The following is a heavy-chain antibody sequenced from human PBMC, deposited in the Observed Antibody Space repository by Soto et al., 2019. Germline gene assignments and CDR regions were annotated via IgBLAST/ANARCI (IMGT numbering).Heavy chain of an antibody. J-gene: IGHJ4*02. CDR1: GFSFSSYA. Sequence: ESGGGLVQPGGSLRLSCAASGFSFSSYAMNWVRQAPGKGLECVSAFSDGGSNTYYTDSVKGRFTISRDNSKNTVFLQMNSLRAEDTAVYYCAILDSSTWYTGYYFDYWGQGTLVTVSS. CDR2: FSDGGSNT. CDR3: AILDSSTWYTGYYFDY. D-gene: IGHD6-13*01. V-gene: IGHV3-23*01.